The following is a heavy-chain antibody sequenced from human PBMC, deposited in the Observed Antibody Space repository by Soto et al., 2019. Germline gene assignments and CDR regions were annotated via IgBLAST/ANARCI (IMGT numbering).Heavy chain of an antibody. CDR2: ISGSGGST. J-gene: IGHJ4*02. CDR3: ANQYQLLYYNY. CDR1: GFTFSSYA. Sequence: GGSLRLSCAASGFTFSSYAMSWFRQAPGKGLEWVSAISGSGGSTYYADSVKGRFTISRDNSKNTLYLQMNSLRAEDTAVYYCANQYQLLYYNYWGQGTLVTVSS. V-gene: IGHV3-23*01. D-gene: IGHD2-2*01.